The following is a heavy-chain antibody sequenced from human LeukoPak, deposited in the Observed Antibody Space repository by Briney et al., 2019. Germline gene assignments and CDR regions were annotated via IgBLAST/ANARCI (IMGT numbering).Heavy chain of an antibody. Sequence: ASVTVSCKASGYIFANHHVHWVRQAPGQGFEWMGMLNSGGGSAKYAQQLQGRIAVTRDTSTSTVYMELSSLRSDDTAVYYCARGINAYDSFFDYWGQGTLVTVSS. D-gene: IGHD5-12*01. CDR3: ARGINAYDSFFDY. CDR1: GYIFANHH. CDR2: LNSGGGSA. V-gene: IGHV1-46*01. J-gene: IGHJ4*02.